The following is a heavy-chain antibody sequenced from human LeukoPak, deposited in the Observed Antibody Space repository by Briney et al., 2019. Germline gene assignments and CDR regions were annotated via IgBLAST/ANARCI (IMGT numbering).Heavy chain of an antibody. CDR2: SGSGGST. D-gene: IGHD6-19*01. V-gene: IGHV3-23*01. CDR3: AKDQGYSNGWYDLDY. J-gene: IGHJ4*02. CDR1: GFTFTTFA. Sequence: GGSLRLSCAASGFTFTTFAMSWVRQAPGKGLEWGAASGSGGSTYYADSVKGRFTLSRDNSKKTLYLQMNSLRAEDTALYYCAKDQGYSNGWYDLDYWGQGTLVTVSS.